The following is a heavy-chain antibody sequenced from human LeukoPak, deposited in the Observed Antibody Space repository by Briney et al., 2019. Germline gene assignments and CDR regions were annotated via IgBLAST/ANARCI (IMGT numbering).Heavy chain of an antibody. J-gene: IGHJ6*02. CDR1: GGSISSYY. CDR2: IYYSGST. CDR3: ARSYGGHGSYYYYGMDV. V-gene: IGHV4-59*01. Sequence: PSETLSLTCTVSGGSISSYYWSWIRQPPGKGLEWIGYIYYSGSTNYNPSLKSRVTISVDTSKNQFSLKLSSVTAADTAVYYCARSYGGHGSYYYYGMDVWGQGTTVTVSS. D-gene: IGHD4-23*01.